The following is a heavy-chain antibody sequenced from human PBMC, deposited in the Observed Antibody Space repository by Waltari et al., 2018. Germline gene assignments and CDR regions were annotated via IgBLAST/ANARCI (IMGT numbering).Heavy chain of an antibody. J-gene: IGHJ6*03. CDR2: INHSGST. Sequence: QVQLQQWGAGLLKPSETLSLTCAVYGGSFSGYYWSWIRKPPGKGLEWIGEINHSGSTNHNPSLKSRVTISVDTSKNQFSLKLSSVTAADTAVYYCARGLRRFYYYYMDVWGKGTTVTVSS. CDR3: ARGLRRFYYYYMDV. CDR1: GGSFSGYY. D-gene: IGHD4-17*01. V-gene: IGHV4-34*01.